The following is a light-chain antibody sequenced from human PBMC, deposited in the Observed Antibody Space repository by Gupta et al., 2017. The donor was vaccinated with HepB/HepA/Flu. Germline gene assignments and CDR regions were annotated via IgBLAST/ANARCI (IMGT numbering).Light chain of an antibody. CDR3: FSYAGSVV. CDR2: DVS. CDR1: SSDVGGYNY. V-gene: IGLV2-11*01. J-gene: IGLJ2*01. Sequence: QSALTQPRSVAGAPGQSVTISCTGTSSDVGGYNYVSWYPQHPGKAPKLMIYDVSKRPSVVTDRFSGSKSGNTSSLTISGRQAEDEDDYYGFSYAGSVVFGGGTKLTVL.